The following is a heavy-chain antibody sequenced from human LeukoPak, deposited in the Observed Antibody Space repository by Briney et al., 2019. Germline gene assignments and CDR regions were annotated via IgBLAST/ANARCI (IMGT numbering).Heavy chain of an antibody. Sequence: ASVKVSCKASGYNFTTYYIHWVRQAPGQGLEWMGIINPSGGTTNYAQKFQGRVTMTRDMSTSTVYMELSSLRSEDTAVYYCARCGYYDSDPFDIWGQGTMVTVSS. V-gene: IGHV1-46*01. CDR3: ARCGYYDSDPFDI. D-gene: IGHD3-22*01. CDR1: GYNFTTYY. J-gene: IGHJ3*02. CDR2: INPSGGTT.